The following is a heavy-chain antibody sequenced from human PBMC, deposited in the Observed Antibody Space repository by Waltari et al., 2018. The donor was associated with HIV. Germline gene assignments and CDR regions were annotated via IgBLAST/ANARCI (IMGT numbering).Heavy chain of an antibody. Sequence: QVQLVESGGGVVQPGRSLRLSCAAPGFTFSHFALHWVRQAPGKGLGWVAVIWYDGDNKYYADSVKGRFTISRDNSKNTLYLQMNSLRVEDTAVYYCARGGYYYDISGYYHYWGQGTLVTVSS. J-gene: IGHJ4*02. CDR1: GFTFSHFA. CDR3: ARGGYYYDISGYYHY. CDR2: IWYDGDNK. V-gene: IGHV3-33*01. D-gene: IGHD3-22*01.